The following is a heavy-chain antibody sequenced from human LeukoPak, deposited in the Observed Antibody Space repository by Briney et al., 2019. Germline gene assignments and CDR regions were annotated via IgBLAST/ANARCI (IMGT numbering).Heavy chain of an antibody. D-gene: IGHD3-10*01. Sequence: GGSLRLSCAASGFTFDDYGMSWVRQAPGKGLEWVSVINWNGGSTGYADSVKGRFTISRDNAKNSLYLQTNSLRAEDTALYYCARAPTYYYGSGSYYHDYWGQGTLVTVSS. CDR3: ARAPTYYYGSGSYYHDY. CDR2: INWNGGST. V-gene: IGHV3-20*04. J-gene: IGHJ4*02. CDR1: GFTFDDYG.